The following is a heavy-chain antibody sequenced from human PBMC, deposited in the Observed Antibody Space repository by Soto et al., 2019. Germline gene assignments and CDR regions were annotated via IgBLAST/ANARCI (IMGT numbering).Heavy chain of an antibody. CDR1: GFTFSSYG. D-gene: IGHD5-18*01. CDR2: ISYDGSNK. J-gene: IGHJ4*02. V-gene: IGHV3-30*18. CDR3: AKAGGTWIQLWEVGY. Sequence: GGSLRLSCAASGFTFSSYGMHWVRQAPGKGLEWVAVISYDGSNKYYADSVKGRFTISRDNSKNTLYLQMNSLRAEDTAVYYCAKAGGTWIQLWEVGYWGQGTLVTVS.